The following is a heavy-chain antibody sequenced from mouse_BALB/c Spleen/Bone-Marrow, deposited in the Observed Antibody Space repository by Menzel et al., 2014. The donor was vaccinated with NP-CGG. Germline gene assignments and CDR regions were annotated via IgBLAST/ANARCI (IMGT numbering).Heavy chain of an antibody. CDR3: ARGFPFDY. CDR2: IYPGDGDT. Sequence: QVHLQQSGAELARPGASVKLSCKASGYTFTSYWMQWVKQRPGQGLEWIGAIYPGDGDTRYTQKFKGKATLTADKSSSTAYMQLSSLASEDSAVYYCARGFPFDYWGQGTTLTVSS. V-gene: IGHV1-87*01. J-gene: IGHJ2*01. CDR1: GYTFTSYW.